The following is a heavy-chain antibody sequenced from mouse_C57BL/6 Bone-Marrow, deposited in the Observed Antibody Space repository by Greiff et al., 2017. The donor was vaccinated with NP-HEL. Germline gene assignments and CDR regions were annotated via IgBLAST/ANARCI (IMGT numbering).Heavy chain of an antibody. J-gene: IGHJ1*03. D-gene: IGHD1-1*01. Sequence: QVQLQQSGPELVKPGASVKISCKASGYAFSSSWMNWVKQRPGKGLEWIGRIYPGDGDTNYNGKFKGKATLTADKSSSTAYMQLSSLTSEDSAVYFCGFGSSYVDWYFDVWGTGTTVTVSS. CDR1: GYAFSSSW. CDR2: IYPGDGDT. CDR3: GFGSSYVDWYFDV. V-gene: IGHV1-82*01.